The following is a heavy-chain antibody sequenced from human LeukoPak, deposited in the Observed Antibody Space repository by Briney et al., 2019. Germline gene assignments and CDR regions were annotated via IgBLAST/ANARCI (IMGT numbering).Heavy chain of an antibody. Sequence: PGRSLRLSCAASGFTFSSYAMHWVRQAPGKGLEWVAVISYDGSNKYYADSVKGRFTISRDNSKNTLYLQMNSLRAEDTAVYYRARVAVQWELQYYFDYWGQGTLVTVSS. J-gene: IGHJ4*02. V-gene: IGHV3-30*01. CDR1: GFTFSSYA. D-gene: IGHD1-26*01. CDR2: ISYDGSNK. CDR3: ARVAVQWELQYYFDY.